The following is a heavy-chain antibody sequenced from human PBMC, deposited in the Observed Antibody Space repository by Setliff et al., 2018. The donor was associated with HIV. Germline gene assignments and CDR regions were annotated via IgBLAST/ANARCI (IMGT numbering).Heavy chain of an antibody. CDR1: GFTFDTYW. D-gene: IGHD3-10*01. J-gene: IGHJ6*03. V-gene: IGHV3-7*03. CDR2: IKEDGSEK. CDR3: ARLGDIFAYYNYYYLDV. Sequence: PGGSLRLSCVAAGFTFDTYWLSWVRQAPGKGLEWVANIKEDGSEKYYVDSVKGRFTISRDNTMNSLYLQMNSLRAEDTAVYYCARLGDIFAYYNYYYLDVWGKGTTVTV.